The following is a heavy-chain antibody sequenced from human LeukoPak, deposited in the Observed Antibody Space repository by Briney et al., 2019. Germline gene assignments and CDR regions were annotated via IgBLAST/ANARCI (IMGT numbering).Heavy chain of an antibody. CDR1: EYSFATYW. D-gene: IGHD1-26*01. CDR2: IYPSDSDT. J-gene: IGHJ4*02. CDR3: ARPLQGIVGATGFDY. Sequence: GESLKISCQGSEYSFATYWIAWLRQMPGKGLEWMGIIYPSDSDTRYSPSFQGQVTISADKSIKTAYLQWSSLKASDTAMYYCARPLQGIVGATGFDYWGQGTLVAVSS. V-gene: IGHV5-51*01.